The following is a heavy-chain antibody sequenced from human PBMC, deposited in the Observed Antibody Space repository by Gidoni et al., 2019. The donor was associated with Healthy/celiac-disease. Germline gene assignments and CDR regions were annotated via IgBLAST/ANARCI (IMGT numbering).Heavy chain of an antibody. D-gene: IGHD3-10*01. CDR3: ARGARSGGTTFLDY. CDR1: GYTFTSYD. Sequence: QVQLVQSGAEVKKPGASVKVSCKASGYTFTSYDINWVRQANGQGLEWMGWINPNSGNTSYAQKFQGRVTLTRNTSISTAYMELSSLRSEDTAVYYCARGARSGGTTFLDYWGQGTLVTVSS. V-gene: IGHV1-8*01. J-gene: IGHJ4*02. CDR2: INPNSGNT.